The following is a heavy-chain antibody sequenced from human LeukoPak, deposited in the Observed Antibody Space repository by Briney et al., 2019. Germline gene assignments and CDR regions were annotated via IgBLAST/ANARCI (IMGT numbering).Heavy chain of an antibody. CDR3: ARGSHYYGSGFDY. V-gene: IGHV3-7*01. CDR2: IKQDGSEK. CDR1: GFTFSSYW. D-gene: IGHD3-10*01. J-gene: IGHJ4*02. Sequence: GGSLRLSCAASGFTFSSYWMSWVRQAPGKGLEWVANIKQDGSEKYYVDSVKGRFTISRDNAKNSLYLQMNSLRAEDTAVYYCARGSHYYGSGFDYWGQGTLVTVFS.